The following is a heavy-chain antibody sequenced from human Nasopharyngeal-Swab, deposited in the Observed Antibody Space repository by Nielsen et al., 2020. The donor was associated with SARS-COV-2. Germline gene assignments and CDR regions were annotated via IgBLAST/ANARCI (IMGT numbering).Heavy chain of an antibody. J-gene: IGHJ4*02. CDR1: GFTFSSYA. Sequence: GESLKISCAASGFTFSSYAMHWVRQAPGKGLEWVAVISYDGSNKYYADSVKGRFTIPRDNSKNTLYLQMNSLRAEDTAVYYCAKEAEEVYYYGSGSYDYWGQGTLVTVSS. D-gene: IGHD3-10*01. CDR2: ISYDGSNK. CDR3: AKEAEEVYYYGSGSYDY. V-gene: IGHV3-30*04.